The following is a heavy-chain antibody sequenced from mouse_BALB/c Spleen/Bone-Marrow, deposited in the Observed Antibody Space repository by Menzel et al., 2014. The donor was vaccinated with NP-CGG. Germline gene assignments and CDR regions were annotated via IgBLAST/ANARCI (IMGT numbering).Heavy chain of an antibody. Sequence: VQRVESGPELVRPGASMKMSCKASGYTFTSYWMHWVKQRPGQGLEWIGMIDPSNSETRLNQKFKDKATLNVDKSSNTAYMQLSSLTSEDSAVYYYARGELLRFFDYWGQGATLTVSS. CDR1: GYTFTSYW. J-gene: IGHJ2*01. D-gene: IGHD1-1*01. CDR3: ARGELLRFFDY. CDR2: IDPSNSET. V-gene: IGHV1S127*01.